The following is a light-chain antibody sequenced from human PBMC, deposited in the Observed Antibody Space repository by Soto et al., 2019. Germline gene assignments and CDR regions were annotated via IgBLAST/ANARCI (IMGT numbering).Light chain of an antibody. CDR3: QKYNSAPLT. V-gene: IGKV1-27*01. Sequence: DIQMTQSPSSLSASLGDRVTITCRASQGIGVYLAWFQQKPGNAPKLLIYAASTLQSGVPSWFSGSGSGTDFTLIVSSLQPEDVANYYCQKYNSAPLTFGGGTRVEIK. CDR1: QGIGVY. J-gene: IGKJ4*01. CDR2: AAS.